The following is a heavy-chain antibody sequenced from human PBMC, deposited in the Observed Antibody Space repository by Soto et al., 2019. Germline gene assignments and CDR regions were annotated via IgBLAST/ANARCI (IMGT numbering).Heavy chain of an antibody. V-gene: IGHV4-4*07. J-gene: IGHJ4*02. CDR2: IYTSGST. CDR3: ARDLYSKYYFDY. Sequence: QVQLQESGPGLVKPSETLSLTCTVSGGSISSYYWXXXRXXXXXGLEWIGRIYTSGSTNYNPSLKSRVTMSVDTSKNQFSLKLSSVTAADTAVYYCARDLYSKYYFDYWGQGTLVTVSS. CDR1: GGSISSYY. D-gene: IGHD2-15*01.